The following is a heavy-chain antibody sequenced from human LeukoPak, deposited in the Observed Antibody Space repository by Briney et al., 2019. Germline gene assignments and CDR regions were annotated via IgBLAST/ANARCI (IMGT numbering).Heavy chain of an antibody. Sequence: GGSLRLSCAASGFTISGYWMHWVRQAPGKGLVWVSRISGDGSITAYADSVKGRFAISRDNAKNTLYLQMNSLRAEDTAVYYCARGRAGNYYNHNDYWGQGTLVTVSS. D-gene: IGHD3-10*01. J-gene: IGHJ4*01. CDR1: GFTISGYW. V-gene: IGHV3-74*01. CDR3: ARGRAGNYYNHNDY. CDR2: ISGDGSIT.